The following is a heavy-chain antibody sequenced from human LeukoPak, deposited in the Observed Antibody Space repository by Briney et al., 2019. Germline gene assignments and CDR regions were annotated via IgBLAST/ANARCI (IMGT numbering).Heavy chain of an antibody. D-gene: IGHD6-19*01. CDR1: GFTFDDYA. Sequence: GGSLRLSCAASGFTFDDYAMHWVRQAPGKGLEWVSGISWNSGSIGYADSVKGRFTISRDNAKNSLYLQMNSLRAEDTALHYCAKDKGSSGWYTPFDYWGQGTLVTVSS. J-gene: IGHJ4*02. CDR2: ISWNSGSI. V-gene: IGHV3-9*01. CDR3: AKDKGSSGWYTPFDY.